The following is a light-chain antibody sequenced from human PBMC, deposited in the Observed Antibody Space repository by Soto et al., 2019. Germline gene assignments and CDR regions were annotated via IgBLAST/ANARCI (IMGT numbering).Light chain of an antibody. CDR2: DAS. Sequence: DIQMTQSPCSLSASVGDRVTVTCQASQDIDNYLNWYQQKPGKAPKLLIYDASNLETGVPSRFSGSGSGTDFTFTISSLQPEDFATYYCQQFYDLPLTFGPGTKVDI. CDR3: QQFYDLPLT. CDR1: QDIDNY. V-gene: IGKV1-33*01. J-gene: IGKJ3*01.